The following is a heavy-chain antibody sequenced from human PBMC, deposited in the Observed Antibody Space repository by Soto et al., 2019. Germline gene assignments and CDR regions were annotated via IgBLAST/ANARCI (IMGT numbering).Heavy chain of an antibody. D-gene: IGHD5-18*01. Sequence: GGSLRLSCAASGFTVRSNYMSWVRQAPGKGLEWVSVINSAGSGGGTYYTDSVKGRFTVSRDNSENTVYLQMNSLRDEDTAVYYCARSEGGGYNYGYHSTWFDSWGLGTLVTVSS. CDR1: GFTVRSNY. V-gene: IGHV3-53*01. CDR3: ARSEGGGYNYGYHSTWFDS. CDR2: INSAGSGGGT. J-gene: IGHJ5*01.